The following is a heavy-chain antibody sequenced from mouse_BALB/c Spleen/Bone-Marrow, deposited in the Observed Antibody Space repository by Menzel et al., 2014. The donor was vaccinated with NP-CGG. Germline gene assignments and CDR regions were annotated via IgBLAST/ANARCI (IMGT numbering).Heavy chain of an antibody. Sequence: QVQLQQSGAELAKPGASVKMSCKASGYTLTSHWMHWVKQRPGQGLEWIGYINPSTGYTEYNQKFKDKATLTADKSSSTAYMQLSSLTSEDSAVYFCARGRFAYWGQGTLVTVSA. CDR2: INPSTGYT. V-gene: IGHV1-7*01. CDR3: ARGRFAY. J-gene: IGHJ3*01. CDR1: GYTLTSHW.